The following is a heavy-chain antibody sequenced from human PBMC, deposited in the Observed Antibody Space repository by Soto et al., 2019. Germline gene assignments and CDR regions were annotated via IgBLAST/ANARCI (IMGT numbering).Heavy chain of an antibody. Sequence: QVQRVQSGAEVKKPGSSVKVSCKASGGTFSSYAISWVRQAPGQGLERMGGIIPIFGTANYEQKFQGRVTITADESTSTADMELSSLRSEDTAVYYSATALEWLLSLGYWGQGTLVTVSS. CDR1: GGTFSSYA. CDR2: IIPIFGTA. J-gene: IGHJ4*02. D-gene: IGHD3-3*01. CDR3: ATALEWLLSLGY. V-gene: IGHV1-69*01.